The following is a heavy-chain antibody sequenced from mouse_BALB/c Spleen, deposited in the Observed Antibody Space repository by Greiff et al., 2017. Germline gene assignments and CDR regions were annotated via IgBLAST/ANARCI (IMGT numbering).Heavy chain of an antibody. Sequence: DVQLVESGGGLVQPGGSRKLSCAASGFTFSSFGMHWVRQAPEKGLEWVAYISSGSSTIYYADTVKGRFTISRDTPKNTLFLQMTSLRSEDTAMYYCARGVVEGYFDYWGQGTTLTVSS. CDR2: ISSGSSTI. V-gene: IGHV5-17*02. CDR1: GFTFSSFG. J-gene: IGHJ2*01. D-gene: IGHD1-1*01. CDR3: ARGVVEGYFDY.